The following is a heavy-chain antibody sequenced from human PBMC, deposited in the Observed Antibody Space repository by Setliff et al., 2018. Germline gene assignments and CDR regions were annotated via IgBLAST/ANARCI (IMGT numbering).Heavy chain of an antibody. CDR3: ARHDGRGGGLLWFGELLSDHDAFDI. V-gene: IGHV3-11*01. Sequence: PGGSLRLSCAASGFTFSGYYMQWVRQAPGKGLEWVSYIGESGNNIHYADSVKGRFTISSDNSKNTLYLQLNSLRADDTAVYYCARHDGRGGGLLWFGELLSDHDAFDIWGQGTMVTVSS. D-gene: IGHD3-10*01. CDR1: GFTFSGYY. CDR2: IGESGNNI. J-gene: IGHJ3*02.